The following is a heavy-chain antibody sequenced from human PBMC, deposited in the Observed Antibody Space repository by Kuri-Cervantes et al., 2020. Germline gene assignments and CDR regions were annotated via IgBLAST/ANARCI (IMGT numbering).Heavy chain of an antibody. Sequence: GESLKISCAASGFTFSSYGMHWVRQAPGKGLEWVAFIRYDGSNKYYADSVKGRFTISRDNSKNTLYLQMNSLRPEDTAVYYCAKDLRTHRSGYYEVDVWGKGTTVTVSS. CDR2: IRYDGSNK. D-gene: IGHD3-3*01. J-gene: IGHJ6*04. CDR3: AKDLRTHRSGYYEVDV. V-gene: IGHV3-30*02. CDR1: GFTFSSYG.